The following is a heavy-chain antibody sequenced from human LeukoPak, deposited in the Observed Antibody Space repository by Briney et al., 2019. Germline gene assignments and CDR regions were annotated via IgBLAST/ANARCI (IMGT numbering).Heavy chain of an antibody. Sequence: PGGSLRLSCAASGFILSNSEMNWVRQAPGKGLEWVSYISISGTTIYYEDSVKGRFTISRDNAKNSLYLQMNSLRAEDTAVYYCARDRRLHHWGQGTLVIVSS. CDR1: GFILSNSE. CDR2: ISISGTTI. J-gene: IGHJ1*01. V-gene: IGHV3-48*03. CDR3: ARDRRLHH.